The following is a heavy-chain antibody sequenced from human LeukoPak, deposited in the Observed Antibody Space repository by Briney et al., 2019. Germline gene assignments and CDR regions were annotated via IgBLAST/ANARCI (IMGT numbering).Heavy chain of an antibody. CDR1: GNSFTSYW. V-gene: IGHV5-51*01. Sequence: GESLKISCKGSGNSFTSYWIGWVRQMPGKGLEWMGIIWPGESDTRYSPSFQGQVTISADKSMSTAYLQWSSLKASDTAMYYCARVLRYCSGGSCYPGAFDIWGQGTMVTVSS. CDR3: ARVLRYCSGGSCYPGAFDI. CDR2: IWPGESDT. J-gene: IGHJ3*02. D-gene: IGHD2-15*01.